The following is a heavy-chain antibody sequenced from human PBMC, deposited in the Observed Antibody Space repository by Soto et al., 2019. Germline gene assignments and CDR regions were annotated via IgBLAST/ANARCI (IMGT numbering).Heavy chain of an antibody. CDR1: GGSISSSNW. D-gene: IGHD6-19*01. Sequence: PSETLSPTCAVSGGSISSSNWWSWVRQPPGKGLEWIGEIFHSGSTNYNPSLKSRVTISLDMSNNQFYLKLNSVTAADTAVYYCARVNSGLSLFDYWGQGTLVTVSS. J-gene: IGHJ4*02. CDR2: IFHSGST. CDR3: ARVNSGLSLFDY. V-gene: IGHV4-4*02.